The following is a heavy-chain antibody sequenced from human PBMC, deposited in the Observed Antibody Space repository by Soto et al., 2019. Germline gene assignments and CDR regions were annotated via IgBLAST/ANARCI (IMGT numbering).Heavy chain of an antibody. D-gene: IGHD5-12*01. CDR2: INIDGTRT. V-gene: IGHV3-74*01. J-gene: IGHJ4*02. CDR3: ARVPNGGYGWN. CDR1: GFTFSSYW. Sequence: EVQLVASGGGLVQPGGSLRLSCAASGFTFSSYWMHWVRQAPGKGLVWVSRINIDGTRTDYADSVKGRFTISRDNVENAVYLQVTRLRAEDKGVYYCARVPNGGYGWNWGQGALVTVSS.